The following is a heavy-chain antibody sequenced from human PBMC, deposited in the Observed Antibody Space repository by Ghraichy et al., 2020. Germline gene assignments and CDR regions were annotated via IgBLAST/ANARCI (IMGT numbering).Heavy chain of an antibody. J-gene: IGHJ5*02. V-gene: IGHV4-39*01. CDR2: VYYSGHS. D-gene: IGHD2-2*01. CDR3: ASARVVEVMGARNHNWFDP. CDR1: GASTGSRSYY. Sequence: SETLSLTCTVSGASTGSRSYYWAWIRQPPGKGLEWIGSVYYSGHSYNNPSLKSRLIMSVDTSKNQFSLRLSSVTAADTGVYYCASARVVEVMGARNHNWFDPWGQGILVSVSS.